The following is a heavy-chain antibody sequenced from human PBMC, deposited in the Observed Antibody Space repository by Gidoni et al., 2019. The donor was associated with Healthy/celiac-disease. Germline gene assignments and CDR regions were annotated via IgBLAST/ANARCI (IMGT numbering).Heavy chain of an antibody. V-gene: IGHV1-69*08. Sequence: QVQLVQSGAEVKKPGSSVKVSCKASGGTFSSYTISWVRQAPGQGLEWMGRIIPILGIANYAQNFQGRVTITADKSTSTAYMELSSLRSEDTAVYYCARDSGYDYTWFDPWGQGTLVTVSS. J-gene: IGHJ5*02. CDR1: GGTFSSYT. D-gene: IGHD5-12*01. CDR2: IIPILGIA. CDR3: ARDSGYDYTWFDP.